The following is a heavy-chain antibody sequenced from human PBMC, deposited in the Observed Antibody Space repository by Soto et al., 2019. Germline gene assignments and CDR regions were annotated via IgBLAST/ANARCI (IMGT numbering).Heavy chain of an antibody. V-gene: IGHV3-11*05. CDR2: ISSSSSYT. D-gene: IGHD6-13*01. CDR3: AREVVAAAGYDAFDI. Sequence: GGSLRLSCAASGFTFSDYYMSWIRQAPGKGLEWVSYISSSSSYTNYADSVKGRFTISRDNAKNSLYLQMNSLRAEDTAVYYCAREVVAAAGYDAFDIWGQGTMVTVSS. CDR1: GFTFSDYY. J-gene: IGHJ3*02.